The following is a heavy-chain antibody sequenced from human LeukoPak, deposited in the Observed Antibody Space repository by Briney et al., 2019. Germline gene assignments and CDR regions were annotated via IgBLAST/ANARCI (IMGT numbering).Heavy chain of an antibody. CDR1: GYTFTSYG. CDR2: ISAHNGNT. CDR3: ARGYSGSYSGWFDP. J-gene: IGHJ5*02. V-gene: IGHV1-18*01. Sequence: GASVKVSCKASGYTFTSYGISWVRQAPGQGLEWMGWISAHNGNTNYAQKLQGRVTMTTDTSTSTAYMELRSLRSDDTAVYYCARGYSGSYSGWFDPWGQGTLVTVSS. D-gene: IGHD1-26*01.